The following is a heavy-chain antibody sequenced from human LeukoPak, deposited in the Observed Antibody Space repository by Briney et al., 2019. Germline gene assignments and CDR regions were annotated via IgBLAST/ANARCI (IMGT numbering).Heavy chain of an antibody. J-gene: IGHJ4*02. D-gene: IGHD1-26*01. Sequence: PSETLSLTCTVSGGSISSGGYYWSWIRQHPGKGLEWIGYIYYSGSTYYNPSLKSRVTISVDTSKNQFSLKLSSVTAADTAVYYCASIPSGSPGLYDYWGQGTLVTVSS. CDR3: ASIPSGSPGLYDY. V-gene: IGHV4-31*03. CDR2: IYYSGST. CDR1: GGSISSGGYY.